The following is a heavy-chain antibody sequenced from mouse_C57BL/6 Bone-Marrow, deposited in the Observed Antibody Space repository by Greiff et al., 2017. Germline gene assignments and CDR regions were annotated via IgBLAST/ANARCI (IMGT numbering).Heavy chain of an antibody. CDR2: IYPGSGST. V-gene: IGHV1-55*01. Sequence: QVQLQQSGAELVKPGASVKMSCKASGYTFTSYWITWVKQRPGQGLEWIGDIYPGSGSTNYNEKFKSKATLTVDTSSSTACMQLSSLTSEDSAVYYWARYNYYGSSPYWYFDVWGTGTTVTVSS. CDR3: ARYNYYGSSPYWYFDV. D-gene: IGHD1-1*01. CDR1: GYTFTSYW. J-gene: IGHJ1*03.